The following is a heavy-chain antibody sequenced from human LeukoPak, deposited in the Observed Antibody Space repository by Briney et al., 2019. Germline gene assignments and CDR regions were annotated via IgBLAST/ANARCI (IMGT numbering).Heavy chain of an antibody. CDR3: ARGYYDSSAYYSADY. Sequence: ASVKVSCKASGYSLIVYYIHWVRQAPGHGLEWMGWINPRTGDTNYAPQFQGRLTMARDTSISTAYMELTRLRSDDTAVYYCARGYYDSSAYYSADYWGQGTLVTVSS. V-gene: IGHV1-2*02. D-gene: IGHD3-22*01. CDR2: INPRTGDT. CDR1: GYSLIVYY. J-gene: IGHJ4*02.